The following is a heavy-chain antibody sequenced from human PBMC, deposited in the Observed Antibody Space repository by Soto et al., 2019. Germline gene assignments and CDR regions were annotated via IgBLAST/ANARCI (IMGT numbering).Heavy chain of an antibody. J-gene: IGHJ4*02. D-gene: IGHD3-3*01. CDR1: XXXXXXYA. CDR3: XXXXVRFLEWLGSEG. Sequence: QVQLVQSGAAVKKPGSSVKVSCKASXXXXXXYAISWVRQAPGQGLEWMGGIIPIFGTANYAQKFQGRVTITADESTSTAYMELSSLRXXXXXXYXXXXXXVRFLEWLGSEGWGQGTLVTVSS. CDR2: IIPIFGTA. V-gene: IGHV1-69*12.